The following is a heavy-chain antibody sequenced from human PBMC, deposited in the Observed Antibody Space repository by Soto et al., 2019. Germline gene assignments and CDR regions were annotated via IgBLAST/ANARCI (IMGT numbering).Heavy chain of an antibody. Sequence: QVQLVQSGAEVKKPGASVKVSCKASGYTFTSYGISWVRQAPGQGLEWMGWISAYNGNTNYAQKLQGRVTMTTDTSTSKAYMELRSLRSDDTAVYYCARDQGSSWPRYYYGMDVWGQGTTVTVSS. CDR1: GYTFTSYG. D-gene: IGHD6-13*01. V-gene: IGHV1-18*04. J-gene: IGHJ6*02. CDR3: ARDQGSSWPRYYYGMDV. CDR2: ISAYNGNT.